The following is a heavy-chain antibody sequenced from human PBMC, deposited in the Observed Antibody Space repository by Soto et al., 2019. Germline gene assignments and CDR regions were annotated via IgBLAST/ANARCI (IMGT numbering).Heavy chain of an antibody. V-gene: IGHV3-48*03. J-gene: IGHJ6*02. Sequence: GGSLRLSCAVSGFNVGDYEMNWAREAPGKGLEWISMITSGGTVFYYSDSVRGRFAISRDDSANSLHLQMDNLRVEDTAFYFCARGRYALGVWGQGTSVTVSS. CDR2: ITSGGTVF. CDR1: GFNVGDYE. D-gene: IGHD3-9*01. CDR3: ARGRYALGV.